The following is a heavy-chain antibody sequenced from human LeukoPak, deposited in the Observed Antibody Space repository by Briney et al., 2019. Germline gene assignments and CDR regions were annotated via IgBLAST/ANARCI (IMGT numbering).Heavy chain of an antibody. D-gene: IGHD3-9*01. V-gene: IGHV3-21*01. CDR2: ISSSSSYI. J-gene: IGHJ4*02. CDR3: ARAKKYYDILTGRPYNYYFDY. Sequence: GGSLRLSCTAAGFTFGDYAMSWVRQAPGKGLEWVSSISSSSSYIYYADSVKGRFTISRDNSKNTLYLQMNSLRAEDTAVYYCARAKKYYDILTGRPYNYYFDYWGQGTLVTVSS. CDR1: GFTFGDYA.